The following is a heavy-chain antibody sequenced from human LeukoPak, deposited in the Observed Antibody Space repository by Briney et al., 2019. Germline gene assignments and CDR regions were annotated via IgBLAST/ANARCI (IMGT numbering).Heavy chain of an antibody. D-gene: IGHD3-10*01. V-gene: IGHV3-30*02. CDR1: GFTFSSYG. J-gene: IGHJ4*02. CDR3: AKMGTGSGSYYRDYFDY. CDR2: IRYDGSNK. Sequence: GGSLRLSCAASGFTFSSYGMHWVRQAPGKGLEWVAFIRYDGSNKYYADSVKGRFTISRGNSKTTLYLQMNSLRAEDTAVYYCAKMGTGSGSYYRDYFDYWGQGTLVTVSS.